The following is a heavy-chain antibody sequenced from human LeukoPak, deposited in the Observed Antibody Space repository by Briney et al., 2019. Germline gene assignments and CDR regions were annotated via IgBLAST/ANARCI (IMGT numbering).Heavy chain of an antibody. Sequence: SETLSLTCAVYGGSFSGYYWSWIRQPPGKGLEWIGYIYYSGSTNYNPSLKSRVTISVDTSKNQFSLKLSSVTAADTAVYYCARDGSGYDRRDFDYWGQGTLVTVSS. D-gene: IGHD5-12*01. CDR2: IYYSGST. CDR3: ARDGSGYDRRDFDY. CDR1: GGSFSGYY. J-gene: IGHJ4*02. V-gene: IGHV4-59*01.